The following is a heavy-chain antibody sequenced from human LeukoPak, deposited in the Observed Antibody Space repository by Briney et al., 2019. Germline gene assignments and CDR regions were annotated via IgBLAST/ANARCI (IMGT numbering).Heavy chain of an antibody. V-gene: IGHV1-69*04. Sequence: GASVKVSCKASGGTLTSYGISWVRQAPGQGLQWMGRIITTLGVINYAQEFQGRVTITAAKSTSTAYMGLSSLRSEDTAVYYCVRDDVNIHLLDYWGQGTLVTVSA. CDR2: IITTLGVI. D-gene: IGHD2/OR15-2a*01. CDR3: VRDDVNIHLLDY. J-gene: IGHJ4*02. CDR1: GGTLTSYG.